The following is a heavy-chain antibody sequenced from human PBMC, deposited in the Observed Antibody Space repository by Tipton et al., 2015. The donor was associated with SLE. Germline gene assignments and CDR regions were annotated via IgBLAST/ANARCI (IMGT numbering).Heavy chain of an antibody. Sequence: GSLRLSCAASGFTFSSYSMNWVRQAPGKGLEWVSSISSSSSHIYYADSVKGRFTISRDNAKNSLYLQMNSLRAEDTAVYYCAIVDWGSNPPFDYWGQGTLVTVSS. CDR1: GFTFSSYS. D-gene: IGHD7-27*01. CDR3: AIVDWGSNPPFDY. V-gene: IGHV3-21*01. J-gene: IGHJ4*02. CDR2: ISSSSSHI.